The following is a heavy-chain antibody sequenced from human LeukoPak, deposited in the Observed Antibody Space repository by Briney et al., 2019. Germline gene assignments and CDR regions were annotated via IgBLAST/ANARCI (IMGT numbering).Heavy chain of an antibody. CDR3: AKHPAVGSYYYFDS. Sequence: GGSLRLSCAASGFTFPTYAMSWVRQAPGKGLEWVAALSGSGSKTYYADSVRGRFTISRDNSRNTLYLQINSLRAEDTAIYYCAKHPAVGSYYYFDSWGQGTLLTVSS. V-gene: IGHV3-23*01. CDR2: LSGSGSKT. D-gene: IGHD3-10*01. CDR1: GFTFPTYA. J-gene: IGHJ4*02.